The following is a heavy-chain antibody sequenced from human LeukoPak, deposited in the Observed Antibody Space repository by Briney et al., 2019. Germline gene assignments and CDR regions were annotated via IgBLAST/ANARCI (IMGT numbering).Heavy chain of an antibody. J-gene: IGHJ4*02. CDR3: AKHAGNAVAGRYSDY. D-gene: IGHD1-1*01. Sequence: GGSLRLSCAASGVTLSTYAMSWARQAPGKGLEWVSGISSSGSGDNTYYADSVKGRFTISRDSSKNTLFLQMNSLRAEDTAIYYCAKHAGNAVAGRYSDYWGQGTLVTVSS. CDR1: GVTLSTYA. V-gene: IGHV3-23*01. CDR2: ISSSGSGDNT.